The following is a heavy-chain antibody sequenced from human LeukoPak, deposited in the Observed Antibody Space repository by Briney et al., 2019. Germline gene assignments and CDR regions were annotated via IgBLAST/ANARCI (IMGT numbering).Heavy chain of an antibody. CDR3: VRTSSGYSPI. V-gene: IGHV3-74*01. CDR2: INSDGSYT. D-gene: IGHD3-22*01. J-gene: IGHJ3*02. CDR1: GFTFSSYW. Sequence: GGSLRLSCAASGFTFSSYWMHWVRQPPGKGLVWLSRINSDGSYTTCADSVKGRFTISRDNSKNTLYLQMSSLRAEDTAVFYCVRTSSGYSPIWGQGTMVTVSS.